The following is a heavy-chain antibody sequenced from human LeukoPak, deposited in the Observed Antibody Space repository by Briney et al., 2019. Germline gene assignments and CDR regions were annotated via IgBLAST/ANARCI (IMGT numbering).Heavy chain of an antibody. J-gene: IGHJ4*02. CDR2: IYSGGST. V-gene: IGHV3-66*01. CDR3: ARESYYYDSSGYSNSFDY. D-gene: IGHD3-22*01. CDR1: GFTVSSNY. Sequence: GGSLRLSCAASGFTVSSNYMSWVRQAPGKGLEWVSVIYSGGSTYYADSVKGRFTISRDNSKNTLYLQMNILRAEDTAVYYCARESYYYDSSGYSNSFDYWGQGTLVTVSS.